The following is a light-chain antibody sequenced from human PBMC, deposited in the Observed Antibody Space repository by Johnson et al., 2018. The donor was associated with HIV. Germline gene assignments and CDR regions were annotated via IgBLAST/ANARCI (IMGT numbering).Light chain of an antibody. CDR1: SSNIGNNY. V-gene: IGLV1-51*02. J-gene: IGLJ1*01. CDR3: GTWDSSLSAGV. CDR2: ENN. Sequence: SVLTQPPSVSVAPGQKVTISCSGSSSNIGNNYVSWYQQLPGTAPKLLIYENNKRPSGIPDRFSGSKSGTSATLGITGLQTGDEADYYCGTWDSSLSAGVFGTGTKVTVL.